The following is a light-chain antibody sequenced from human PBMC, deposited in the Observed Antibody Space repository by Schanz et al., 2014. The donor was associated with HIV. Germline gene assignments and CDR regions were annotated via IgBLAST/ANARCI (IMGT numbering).Light chain of an antibody. J-gene: IGKJ4*01. CDR1: QSISNY. Sequence: DIQMTQSPSSLSASVGDRVNITCRASQSISNYLNWHQQKVGKAPKLLIYAASSLQSGVPSRFSGRGSGTDFTLTISSLQPEDFATYYCQQSYSTPLTFGGGTKVEIK. CDR2: AAS. V-gene: IGKV1-39*01. CDR3: QQSYSTPLT.